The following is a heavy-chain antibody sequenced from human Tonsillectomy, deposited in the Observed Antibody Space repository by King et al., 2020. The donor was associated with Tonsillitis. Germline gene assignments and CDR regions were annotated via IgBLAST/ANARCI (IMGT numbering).Heavy chain of an antibody. CDR1: GGTFSSYA. V-gene: IGHV1-69*12. CDR2: SIPIFGTA. J-gene: IGHJ4*02. D-gene: IGHD6-19*01. Sequence: QLVQSGAEVKKPGSSVKVSFKASGGTFSSYAISWVRQAPGQGLEWMGRSIPIFGTAKYAQKVQGRVTITADESTSTAYMELTSLRSEDTAVYYCARDSRGGSGWYNYWGQGTLVTVSS. CDR3: ARDSRGGSGWYNY.